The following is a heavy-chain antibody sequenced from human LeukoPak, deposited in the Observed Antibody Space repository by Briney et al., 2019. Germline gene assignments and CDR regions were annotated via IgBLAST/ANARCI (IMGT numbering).Heavy chain of an antibody. V-gene: IGHV1-8*01. D-gene: IGHD3-3*01. CDR3: ARGTRGVTYYDFWSDY. J-gene: IGHJ4*02. Sequence: ASVKVSCKASGYTFTSYEINWVRQATGQGLEWMGWMNPNSGNTGYAQKFQGRVTMTRNTSISTAYMELSSLRSEDTAVYYCARGTRGVTYYDFWSDYWGQGTLVTVSS. CDR1: GYTFTSYE. CDR2: MNPNSGNT.